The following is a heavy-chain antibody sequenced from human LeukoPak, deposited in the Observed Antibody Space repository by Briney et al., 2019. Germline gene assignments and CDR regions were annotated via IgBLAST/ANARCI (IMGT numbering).Heavy chain of an antibody. D-gene: IGHD6-6*01. J-gene: IGHJ4*02. Sequence: GGSLRLSCAASGFTFSTYAVNWVRQAPGKGLEWVSAISGSGGSTYYADSVKGRFTVSRDNSKNTLYLQMNSLRAEDTAVYYCAKETRQLVLYWGQGTLVTVSS. V-gene: IGHV3-23*01. CDR2: ISGSGGST. CDR1: GFTFSTYA. CDR3: AKETRQLVLY.